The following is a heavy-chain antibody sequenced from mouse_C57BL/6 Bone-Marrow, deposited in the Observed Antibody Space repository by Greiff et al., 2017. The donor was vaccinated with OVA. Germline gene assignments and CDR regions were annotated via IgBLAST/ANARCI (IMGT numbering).Heavy chain of an antibody. CDR3: ERGANYDYSRYKDLDY. CDR1: GYTFTSYW. Sequence: QVQLQQPGAELVMPGASVKLSCKASGYTFTSYWMHWVKQRPGQGLEWIGRIDPNSGSTNYNEKFKSKATLTVDKSSSTAYMQHSSLTSEDSAVYSCERGANYDYSRYKDLDYWGQGTTVTVSS. D-gene: IGHD2-4*01. J-gene: IGHJ4*01. V-gene: IGHV1-64*01. CDR2: IDPNSGST.